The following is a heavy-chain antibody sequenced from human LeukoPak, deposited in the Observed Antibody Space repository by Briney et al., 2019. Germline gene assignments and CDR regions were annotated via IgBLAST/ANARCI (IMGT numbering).Heavy chain of an antibody. CDR1: GYTFTNYA. CDR2: INTNTGNP. D-gene: IGHD1-26*01. Sequence: ASVKVSCKASGYTFTNYAMNWVRQAPGQGLKWMGWINTNTGNPTYAQGFTGRFVFSLDTSVSTAYLQISSLKAEDTAVYYCARARIVGATTTRNYMDVWGKGTTVTVSS. CDR3: ARARIVGATTTRNYMDV. J-gene: IGHJ6*03. V-gene: IGHV7-4-1*02.